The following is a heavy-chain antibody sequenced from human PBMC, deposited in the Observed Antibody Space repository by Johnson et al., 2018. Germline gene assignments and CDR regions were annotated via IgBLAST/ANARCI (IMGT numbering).Heavy chain of an antibody. CDR1: GFTFSSYG. J-gene: IGHJ3*02. V-gene: IGHV3-30*18. CDR3: AKESYYGSGSRRSFDI. CDR2: ISYDGSNE. D-gene: IGHD3-10*01. Sequence: QVQLQESGGGVVQPGRSLRLSCAASGFTFSSYGMHWVRQAPGKGLEWVAVISYDGSNEYYADSVKGRFTISRDNSKNTLYLQMNSLRAEDTALYYCAKESYYGSGSRRSFDIWGQGTMVTVSS.